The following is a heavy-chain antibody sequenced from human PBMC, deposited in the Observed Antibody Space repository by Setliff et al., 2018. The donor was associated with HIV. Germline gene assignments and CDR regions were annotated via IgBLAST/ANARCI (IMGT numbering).Heavy chain of an antibody. CDR1: GGSISSYS. D-gene: IGHD3-16*01. V-gene: IGHV4-4*07. CDR3: ARDVPWGDYYDYMDV. CDR2: IYTSGST. J-gene: IGHJ6*03. Sequence: PSETLSLTCTVSGGSISSYSWSWIRQPAGKGLEWIGQIYTSGSTNYNPSLKSRVTMSVDTSKNQFSLKLSSVTAADTAVYYCARDVPWGDYYDYMDVWGKGTTVTVSS.